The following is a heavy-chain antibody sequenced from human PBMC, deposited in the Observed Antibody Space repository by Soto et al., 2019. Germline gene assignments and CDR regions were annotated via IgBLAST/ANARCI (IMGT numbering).Heavy chain of an antibody. V-gene: IGHV3-7*03. CDR1: GFTFSSYW. J-gene: IGHJ6*02. Sequence: TGGSLRLSCAASGFTFSSYWMSWVRQAPGEGLEWVANIKQDGSEKYYVDSVKGRFTISRDNAKNSLYLQMNSLRAEDTAVYYCARVEVNYDFWSGYYNHYMNYYYYGMDVWGQGTTVTVSS. CDR2: IKQDGSEK. D-gene: IGHD3-3*01. CDR3: ARVEVNYDFWSGYYNHYMNYYYYGMDV.